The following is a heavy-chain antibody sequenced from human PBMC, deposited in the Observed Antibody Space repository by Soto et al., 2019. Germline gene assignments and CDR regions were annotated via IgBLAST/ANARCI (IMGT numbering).Heavy chain of an antibody. CDR1: GFTFSRDG. CDR3: AKERATMTAFDY. D-gene: IGHD3-22*01. V-gene: IGHV3-23*01. J-gene: IGHJ4*02. CDR2: ITDNGRST. Sequence: VQLLESGGGLVQAGGSLRLSCAASGFTFSRDGMSWVRQAPGKGLEWVSLITDNGRSTYYADSVKGRFTISRDNTKNTLFLQMNSLRAEDTAVYFCAKERATMTAFDYWGQGALVTVSS.